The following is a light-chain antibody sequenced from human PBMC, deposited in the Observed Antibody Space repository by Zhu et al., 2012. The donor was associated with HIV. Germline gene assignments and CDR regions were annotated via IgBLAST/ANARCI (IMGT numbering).Light chain of an antibody. Sequence: IVLTQSPPTLSLSPGERATLSCRASDSVNKNYVAWYQQKVGQAPRLLIYDTSSRATGIPDRFSGSGSGTDFSLTISRLEPEDFAVYYCQQYGAALRTFGQGTKGWKSN. CDR3: QQYGAALRT. V-gene: IGKV3-20*01. J-gene: IGKJ1*01. CDR1: DSVNKNY. CDR2: DTS.